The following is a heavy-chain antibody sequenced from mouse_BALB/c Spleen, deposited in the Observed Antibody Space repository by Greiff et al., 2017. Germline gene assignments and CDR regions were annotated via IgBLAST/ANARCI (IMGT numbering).Heavy chain of an antibody. D-gene: IGHD2-4*01. Sequence: EVQVVESGGGLVQPGGSRKLSCAASGFTFSSFGMHWVRQAPEKGLEWVAYISSGSSTIYYADTVKGRFTISRDNPKNTLFLQMTSLRSEDTAMYYCARGGDYDWFAYWGQGTLVTVSA. CDR3: ARGGDYDWFAY. CDR2: ISSGSSTI. CDR1: GFTFSSFG. V-gene: IGHV5-17*02. J-gene: IGHJ3*01.